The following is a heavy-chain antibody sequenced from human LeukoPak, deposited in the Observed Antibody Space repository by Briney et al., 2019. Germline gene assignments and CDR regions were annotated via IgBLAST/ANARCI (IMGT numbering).Heavy chain of an antibody. Sequence: GASVKVSCKASGYTFTSYDINWVSEATGPGVEWKGWMNPNSGNTGYAQKVQGRVTMTRNTSISTAYMELSSLRSEDTAVYYCARGLRCSWYAQGRCYYMDVWGKGTTVTVSS. J-gene: IGHJ6*03. CDR1: GYTFTSYD. CDR2: MNPNSGNT. D-gene: IGHD6-13*01. CDR3: ARGLRCSWYAQGRCYYMDV. V-gene: IGHV1-8*01.